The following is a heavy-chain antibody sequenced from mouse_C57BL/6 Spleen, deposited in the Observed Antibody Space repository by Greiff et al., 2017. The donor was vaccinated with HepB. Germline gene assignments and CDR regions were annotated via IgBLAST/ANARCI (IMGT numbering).Heavy chain of an antibody. Sequence: VQLQQPGAELVRPGSSVKLSCKASGYTFTSYWMDWVKQRPGQGLEWIGNIYPSDSETHYNQKFKDKATLTVDRSSSTAYMQLSSLASEDSAVYCCARWGDGAYWGRGTLVTVSA. V-gene: IGHV1-61*01. J-gene: IGHJ3*01. CDR3: ARWGDGAY. D-gene: IGHD3-3*01. CDR2: IYPSDSET. CDR1: GYTFTSYW.